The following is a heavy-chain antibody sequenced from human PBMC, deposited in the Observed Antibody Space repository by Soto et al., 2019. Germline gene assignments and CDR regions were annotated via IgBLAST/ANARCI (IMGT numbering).Heavy chain of an antibody. J-gene: IGHJ6*02. CDR3: ASNVFYSNHYYYYGMDV. CDR1: GGTFSSYA. Sequence: QVQLVQSGAEVKKPGSSVKVSCKASGGTFSSYAISWVRQAPGQGLEWMGGIIPIFGTANYAQKFQGRVTITADEPTSTAYMELSSLRSEDTAVYYCASNVFYSNHYYYYGMDVWGQGTTVTVSS. D-gene: IGHD4-4*01. CDR2: IIPIFGTA. V-gene: IGHV1-69*01.